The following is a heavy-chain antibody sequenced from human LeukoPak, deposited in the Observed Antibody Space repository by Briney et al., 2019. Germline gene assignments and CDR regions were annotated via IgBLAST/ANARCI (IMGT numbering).Heavy chain of an antibody. J-gene: IGHJ4*02. D-gene: IGHD3-22*01. CDR2: IIPIFGTA. CDR1: GGTFSSYA. Sequence: GASVKVSCKASGGTFSSYAISWVRQAPGQGLEWMGGIIPIFGTANYAQKFQGRVTITTDESTSTAYMELSSLRSEDTAVYYCAREGGYYDSSYYFDYWGQGTLVTVYS. V-gene: IGHV1-69*05. CDR3: AREGGYYDSSYYFDY.